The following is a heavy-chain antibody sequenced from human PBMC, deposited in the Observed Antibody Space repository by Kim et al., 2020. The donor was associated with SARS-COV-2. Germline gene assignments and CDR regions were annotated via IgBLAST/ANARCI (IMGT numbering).Heavy chain of an antibody. Sequence: GGSLRLSCAASGFTFSSYAMSWVRQAPGKGLEWVSAISGSGGSTYYADSVKGRFTISRDNSKNTLYLQMNSLRAEDTAVYYCAKGEGDGYCSGGSCYSARSNWFDPWGQGTLVTVSS. D-gene: IGHD2-15*01. CDR1: GFTFSSYA. CDR2: ISGSGGST. J-gene: IGHJ5*02. CDR3: AKGEGDGYCSGGSCYSARSNWFDP. V-gene: IGHV3-23*01.